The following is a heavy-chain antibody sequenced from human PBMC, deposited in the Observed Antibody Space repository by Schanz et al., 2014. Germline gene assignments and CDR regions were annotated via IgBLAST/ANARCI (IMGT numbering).Heavy chain of an antibody. D-gene: IGHD6-19*01. J-gene: IGHJ4*02. Sequence: VQLVQSGAEVKRPGASVRVSCKASGYTLSAYSLHWVRQAPGQGLEWMGIVNPSVRGTHFAREFQGRVTVTSDTSTSTVYMELSGLRSEDTAVYYCARGGYSSGWYDRDIAHFDYWGQGTLVTVSS. CDR1: GYTLSAYS. CDR3: ARGGYSSGWYDRDIAHFDY. V-gene: IGHV1-46*01. CDR2: VNPSVRGT.